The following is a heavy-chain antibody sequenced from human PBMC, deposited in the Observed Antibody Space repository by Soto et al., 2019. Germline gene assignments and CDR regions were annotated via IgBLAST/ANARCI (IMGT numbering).Heavy chain of an antibody. CDR1: GFTFGTYA. CDR2: ISYDGSNK. D-gene: IGHD1-26*01. CDR3: ARDVGSLPSGMDV. V-gene: IGHV3-30-3*01. J-gene: IGHJ6*02. Sequence: GGPLRLSCPASGFTFGTYAMHWVRQAPGKGLEWVAVISYDGSNKYYADSVKGRFTISRDNSKNTLYLQMNSLRAEDTAVYYCARDVGSLPSGMDVWGQGTTVTVSS.